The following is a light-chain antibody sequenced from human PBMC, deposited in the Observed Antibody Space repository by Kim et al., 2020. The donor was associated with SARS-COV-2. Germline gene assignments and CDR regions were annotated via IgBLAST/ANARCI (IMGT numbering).Light chain of an antibody. CDR1: QTISRY. Sequence: DIQMTQSPSSLSASVRDRVTITCRASQTISRYLNWYQQKPGKAPKLLIYTASSLQSGIPSRFSGSGSGTDFTLTISSLQPEDFATYYCQQTYSTPRTFGQGTKVDIK. J-gene: IGKJ1*01. CDR3: QQTYSTPRT. V-gene: IGKV1-39*01. CDR2: TAS.